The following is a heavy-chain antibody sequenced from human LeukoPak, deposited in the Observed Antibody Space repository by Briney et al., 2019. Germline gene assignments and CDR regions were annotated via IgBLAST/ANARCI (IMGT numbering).Heavy chain of an antibody. V-gene: IGHV3-7*04. CDR3: ARGGTFYVLDEGHC. Sequence: GGSLRFSCAASGFIFSRYWMSWVRQGPGKGLKRAANIKKDGSEKYYVDSVKGRFTISRDNAQNSLFLQMDSLRAEDTGVYYCARGGTFYVLDEGHCWGQGTLVTVSS. CDR2: IKKDGSEK. CDR1: GFIFSRYW. J-gene: IGHJ4*02. D-gene: IGHD1-26*01.